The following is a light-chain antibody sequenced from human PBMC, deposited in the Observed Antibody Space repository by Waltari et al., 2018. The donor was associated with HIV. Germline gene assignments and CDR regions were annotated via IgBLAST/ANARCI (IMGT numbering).Light chain of an antibody. Sequence: QSVLTQPPSVSGAPGQRVTISCTGSDSNIGANYDVHWYQQLPGTAPTVPIRGSPIRPSGSPDRFSGSKSDTPASLAITGLQAEDEADYYCQAYDNSLSGYVFGTGTKVSVL. CDR3: QAYDNSLSGYV. J-gene: IGLJ1*01. CDR2: GSP. V-gene: IGLV1-40*01. CDR1: DSNIGANYD.